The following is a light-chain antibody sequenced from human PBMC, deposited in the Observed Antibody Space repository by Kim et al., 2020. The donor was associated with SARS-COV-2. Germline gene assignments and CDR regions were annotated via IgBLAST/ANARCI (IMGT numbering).Light chain of an antibody. CDR1: QGISSY. CDR3: QKYNSAPRT. CDR2: AAS. J-gene: IGKJ1*01. Sequence: DIQMTQSPSSLSASVGDRVTITCRASQGISSYVAWYQQKPGKVPKLLIYAASTLQSGVPSRFSGSGSGTDFTLTISSLQPEDVATYYCQKYNSAPRTFGQGTKVDIK. V-gene: IGKV1-27*01.